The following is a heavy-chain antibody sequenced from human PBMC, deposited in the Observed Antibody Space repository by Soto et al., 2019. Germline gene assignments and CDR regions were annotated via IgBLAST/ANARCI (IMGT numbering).Heavy chain of an antibody. V-gene: IGHV1-69*06. J-gene: IGHJ6*02. CDR3: ARAITMVTYYYYGMDV. D-gene: IGHD3-10*01. CDR2: IIPIFGTA. Sequence: QVQLVQSGAEVKKPGSSVKVSCKASGGTFSSYAISWVQQAPGQGLEWMGGIIPIFGTANYAQKFQGRVTITADKSTSTAYMELSSLRSEDTAVYYCARAITMVTYYYYGMDVWGQGTTVTVSS. CDR1: GGTFSSYA.